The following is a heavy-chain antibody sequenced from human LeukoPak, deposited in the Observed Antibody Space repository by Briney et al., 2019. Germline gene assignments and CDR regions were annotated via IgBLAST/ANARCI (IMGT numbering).Heavy chain of an antibody. Sequence: SETLSLTCTVSGGSISSYYWSWIRQPPGKGLEWIGYIYYSGSTNYNPSLKSRVTISVDTSKNQFSLKLSSVTAADTAVYYCARDHQRVDSSGYYDFDYWGQGTLVTVSS. J-gene: IGHJ4*02. CDR2: IYYSGST. D-gene: IGHD3-22*01. V-gene: IGHV4-59*12. CDR3: ARDHQRVDSSGYYDFDY. CDR1: GGSISSYY.